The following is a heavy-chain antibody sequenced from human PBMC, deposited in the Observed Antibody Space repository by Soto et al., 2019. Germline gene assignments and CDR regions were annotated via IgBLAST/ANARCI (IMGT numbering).Heavy chain of an antibody. V-gene: IGHV4-34*01. CDR3: ARNYDFLSGYLTHYYYGMDV. CDR2: INHSGST. J-gene: IGHJ6*02. Sequence: PSETLSLTCAVYVGSFSGYYWSWIRQPPGKGLEWIGEINHSGSTNYNPSLKSRVTISVDTSKNQFSLKLSSVTAADTAVYYCARNYDFLSGYLTHYYYGMDVWGQGTTVTVSS. D-gene: IGHD3-3*01. CDR1: VGSFSGYY.